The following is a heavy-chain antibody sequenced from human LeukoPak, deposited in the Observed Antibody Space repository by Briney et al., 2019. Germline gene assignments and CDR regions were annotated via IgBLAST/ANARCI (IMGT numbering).Heavy chain of an antibody. J-gene: IGHJ4*02. Sequence: GGSLRLSCAASGFIFSDFAMGWVRQAPGKGLEWVSGMSASGSHTHSADFVKGRFTISRDNFKNTLYLQMNGLRVEDTAVYYCAKVRSGNNYYFDYWGQGTLVTVSS. CDR1: GFIFSDFA. CDR3: AKVRSGNNYYFDY. D-gene: IGHD1/OR15-1a*01. CDR2: MSASGSHT. V-gene: IGHV3-23*01.